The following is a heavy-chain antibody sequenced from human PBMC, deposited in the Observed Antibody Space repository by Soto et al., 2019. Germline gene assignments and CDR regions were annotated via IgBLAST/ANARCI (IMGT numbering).Heavy chain of an antibody. D-gene: IGHD2-15*01. CDR2: IIPIFGTA. Sequence: SVKVSCKASGGTFSSYAISWVRQAPGQGLEWMGGIIPIFGTANYAQKFQGRVTITADESTSTAYMELSSLRSEDTAVYYCARDLGVVVAARGYYYYGMDVWGQGTTVTVSS. CDR3: ARDLGVVVAARGYYYYGMDV. CDR1: GGTFSSYA. V-gene: IGHV1-69*13. J-gene: IGHJ6*02.